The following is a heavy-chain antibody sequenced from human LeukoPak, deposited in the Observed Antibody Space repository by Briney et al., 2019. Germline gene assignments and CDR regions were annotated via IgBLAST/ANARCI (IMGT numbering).Heavy chain of an antibody. D-gene: IGHD1-26*01. Sequence: GGSLRLSCAASGFTFDDYGLSWVRQAPGKGLEWVSTINWNGGSTGYADSVKGRFTISRDNAKNSLYLQMYSLRAEDTALYYCARKRELRTSYYYYYYMDVWGKGTTVTVSS. CDR1: GFTFDDYG. CDR2: INWNGGST. V-gene: IGHV3-20*04. J-gene: IGHJ6*03. CDR3: ARKRELRTSYYYYYYMDV.